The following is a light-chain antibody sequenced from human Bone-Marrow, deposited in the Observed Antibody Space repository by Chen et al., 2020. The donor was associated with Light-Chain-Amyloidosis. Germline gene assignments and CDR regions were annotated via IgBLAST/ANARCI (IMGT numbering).Light chain of an antibody. Sequence: DIQMTQSPSTLSASVGDSFTITCRAGQNINRWMAWYQQQPGKPPNLLIYDASTLEGGVPSRFSGSDSGTEFTLTISGLQPDDFASYYCQQYYSYPFTFGPGTKLAIK. CDR3: QQYYSYPFT. CDR1: QNINRW. V-gene: IGKV1-5*01. CDR2: DAS. J-gene: IGKJ2*01.